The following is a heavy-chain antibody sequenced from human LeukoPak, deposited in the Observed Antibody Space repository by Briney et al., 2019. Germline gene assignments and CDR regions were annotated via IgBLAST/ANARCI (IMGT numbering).Heavy chain of an antibody. Sequence: GGSLRLSCAASGFTVSSNYMTWVRQVPGKGLEWVGNIKGDGSERYYLDSVKGRFTISRDNAKNSLYLQMNSLRAEDTAVYYCARDFRFLEDYWGQGTLVTVSS. V-gene: IGHV3-7*01. CDR2: IKGDGSER. J-gene: IGHJ4*02. CDR3: ARDFRFLEDY. D-gene: IGHD3-3*01. CDR1: GFTVSSNY.